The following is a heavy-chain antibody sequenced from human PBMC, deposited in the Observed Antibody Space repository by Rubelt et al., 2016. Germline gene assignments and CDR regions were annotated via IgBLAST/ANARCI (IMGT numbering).Heavy chain of an antibody. Sequence: MSWIRQAPGKGLEWVSYISSSGSTIYYADSVKGRFTISRDNAKNSLYLQMNSLRAEDTAVYYCAKDLGIVGARLYYFDYWGQGTLVTVSS. V-gene: IGHV3-11*01. CDR3: AKDLGIVGARLYYFDY. J-gene: IGHJ4*02. D-gene: IGHD1-26*01. CDR2: ISSSGSTI.